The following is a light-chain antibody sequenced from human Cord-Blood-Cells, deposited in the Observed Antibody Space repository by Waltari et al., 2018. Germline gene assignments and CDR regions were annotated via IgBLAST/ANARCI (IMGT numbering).Light chain of an antibody. CDR2: EGS. Sequence: QSALTQPASVSGSPGQSITTSCPRTRSDVGRYNLVSWYQQHPGKAPKLMIYEGSKRPSGVSNRFAGSKSGNTASLTISGLQAEDEADYYCCSYAGSSVVVFGGGTKLTVL. V-gene: IGLV2-23*01. CDR3: CSYAGSSVVV. J-gene: IGLJ2*01. CDR1: RSDVGRYNL.